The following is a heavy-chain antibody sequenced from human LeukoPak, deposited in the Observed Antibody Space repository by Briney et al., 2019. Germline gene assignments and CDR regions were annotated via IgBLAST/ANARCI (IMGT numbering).Heavy chain of an antibody. D-gene: IGHD2-15*01. Sequence: PSETLSLTCTVSGGSISSYYWGWIRQPPGKGLEWIGSIYHSGSTYYNPSLKSRVTISVDTSKNQFSLKLSSVTAADTAVYYCARVALGYCSGGSCQGYYYYMDVWGKGTTVTVSS. J-gene: IGHJ6*03. CDR2: IYHSGST. CDR3: ARVALGYCSGGSCQGYYYYMDV. V-gene: IGHV4-38-2*02. CDR1: GGSISSYY.